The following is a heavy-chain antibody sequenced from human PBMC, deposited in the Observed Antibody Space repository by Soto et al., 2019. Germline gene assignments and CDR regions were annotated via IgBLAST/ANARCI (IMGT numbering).Heavy chain of an antibody. CDR1: GYTFTNYY. CDR3: AISGGSSPRPYYYYGMDV. D-gene: IGHD6-13*01. CDR2: IKPTGGET. V-gene: IGHV1-46*01. J-gene: IGHJ6*02. Sequence: ASVKVSCKASGYTFTNYYMHWVRQAPGQGLEWMGIIKPTGGETTYAQKFLGRATMTRDTSTGTLYMELSSLRSEDTAVYYCAISGGSSPRPYYYYGMDVWGQGTTVTVSS.